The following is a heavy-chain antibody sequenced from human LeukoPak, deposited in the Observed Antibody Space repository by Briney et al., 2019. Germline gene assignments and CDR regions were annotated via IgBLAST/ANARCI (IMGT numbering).Heavy chain of an antibody. D-gene: IGHD3-22*01. CDR2: IYTSGST. V-gene: IGHV4-4*07. J-gene: IGHJ3*02. CDR1: GGSISSYY. CDR3: ARDGNYDSSGYYPRGDAFDI. Sequence: SETLSLTCTVSGGSISSYYWSWIRQPAGKGLEWIGRIYTSGSTNYNPSLKSRVTMSVDTSKNQFSLKLSSVTAADTAVYYCARDGNYDSSGYYPRGDAFDIWGQGTMVTVSS.